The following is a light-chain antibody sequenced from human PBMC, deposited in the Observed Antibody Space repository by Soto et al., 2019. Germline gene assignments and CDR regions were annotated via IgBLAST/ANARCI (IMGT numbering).Light chain of an antibody. V-gene: IGLV1-44*01. CDR2: NNN. Sequence: QPVLTQPPSASGTPGQRVTIACSGSSSNIGSTTVKWYQQLPGTAPKLLIYNNNQRPSGVPDRFSGSKSGTSASLAISGLQSEDEADYYCAAWDDRLNGVVFGGGTKLTVL. CDR1: SSNIGSTT. CDR3: AAWDDRLNGVV. J-gene: IGLJ3*02.